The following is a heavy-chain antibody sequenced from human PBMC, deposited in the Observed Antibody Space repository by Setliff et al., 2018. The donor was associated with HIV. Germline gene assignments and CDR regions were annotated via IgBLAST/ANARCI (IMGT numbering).Heavy chain of an antibody. Sequence: GGSLRLSCAASGFPFSSYEMNWVRQAPGKGLEWVGRIKSKSDGGAVHYAAPVKGRFTISRDDSQDTLYLEMNSLTNGDTAMYYCTTYSSVYYHSDCWGQGTLVTVSS. D-gene: IGHD3-22*01. CDR3: TTYSSVYYHSDC. CDR2: IKSKSDGGAV. CDR1: GFPFSSYE. V-gene: IGHV3-15*06. J-gene: IGHJ4*02.